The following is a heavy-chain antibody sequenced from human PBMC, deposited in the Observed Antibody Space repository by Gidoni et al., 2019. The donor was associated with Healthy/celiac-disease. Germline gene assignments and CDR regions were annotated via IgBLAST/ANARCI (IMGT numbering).Heavy chain of an antibody. CDR3: ARGIARSVPGEPIYYGMDV. CDR2: IYYSGST. V-gene: IGHV4-59*01. J-gene: IGHJ6*02. D-gene: IGHD3-16*01. CDR1: VDSISSYY. Sequence: QVQLQESGPGLVKPSETLSLTCPVAVDSISSYYWSCIRQPPGKGLEWIGYIYYSGSTNYNPSLKSRVTISVDTSKNHFSLKLSSVTAADTAVYYCARGIARSVPGEPIYYGMDVWGQGTTVTVSS.